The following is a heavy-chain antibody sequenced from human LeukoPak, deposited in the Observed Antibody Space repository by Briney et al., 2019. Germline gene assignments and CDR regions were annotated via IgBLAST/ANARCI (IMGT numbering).Heavy chain of an antibody. Sequence: GESLKISCKGSGDSFTSYWIGWVRQMPGKGLEWMGIIYPADSDTTYSPSFQGQVTISADKSINTAYLQWSSLKASDTAMYYCARLLTYSSSWYFDYWGQGTLVTVSS. CDR3: ARLLTYSSSWYFDY. D-gene: IGHD6-13*01. J-gene: IGHJ4*02. V-gene: IGHV5-51*01. CDR1: GDSFTSYW. CDR2: IYPADSDT.